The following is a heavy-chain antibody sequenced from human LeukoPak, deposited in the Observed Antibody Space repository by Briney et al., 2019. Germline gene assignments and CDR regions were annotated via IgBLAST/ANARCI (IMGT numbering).Heavy chain of an antibody. CDR2: IYHSGNT. Sequence: PSETLSLTCAVSGDSISSSNWWSWVRQPPGKGLEWIGEIYHSGNTNYNPSLKSRVTISVDTSKNQFSLKLSSVTAADTAVYYCARQMVRGATGIDYWGQGTLVTVSS. D-gene: IGHD3-10*01. CDR1: GDSISSSNW. CDR3: ARQMVRGATGIDY. J-gene: IGHJ4*02. V-gene: IGHV4-4*02.